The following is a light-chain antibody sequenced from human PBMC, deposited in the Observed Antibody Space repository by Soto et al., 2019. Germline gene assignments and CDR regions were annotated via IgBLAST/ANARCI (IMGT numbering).Light chain of an antibody. CDR2: DVN. V-gene: IGLV2-8*01. Sequence: QSVLTQPPSASGSPGQSVTISCTGTSSDVGGYNYVSWYQHHPGKAPKLIIYDVNKRPSGVPDRFSGSKSGKTASLTVSGLXAEDEADYYCSSYGSDNNLGVFGTGTKVTVL. CDR1: SSDVGGYNY. J-gene: IGLJ1*01. CDR3: SSYGSDNNLGV.